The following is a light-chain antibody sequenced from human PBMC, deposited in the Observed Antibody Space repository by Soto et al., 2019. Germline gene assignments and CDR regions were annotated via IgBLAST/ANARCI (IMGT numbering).Light chain of an antibody. J-gene: IGKJ1*01. CDR2: ASS. CDR3: PQCAESGT. CDR1: QSVSSSW. V-gene: IGKV3-20*01. Sequence: VLTLSLGTLSLXPGEXVTLXXRASQSVSSSWLAWYEQKPNHAPSLLFYASSNISSGIPDRFGSGETGTDLTLRTRKREGAGFTVYCEPQCAESGTFGQGTKVDIK.